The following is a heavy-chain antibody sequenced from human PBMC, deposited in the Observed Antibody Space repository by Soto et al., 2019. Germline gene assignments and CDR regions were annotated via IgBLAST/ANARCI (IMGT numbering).Heavy chain of an antibody. V-gene: IGHV3-48*02. D-gene: IGHD6-19*01. Sequence: EVQLVESGGGLVQPGGSLRLSCAVSGLTFKTYSMNWVRQAPGKGLEWISFVTGSGSTMYYADSVKGRFAISRDNAKNSLYLQMNSLREEDTAVYFCARDTYNTGYINWGQGTLVTVSS. CDR3: ARDTYNTGYIN. CDR1: GLTFKTYS. CDR2: VTGSGSTM. J-gene: IGHJ4*02.